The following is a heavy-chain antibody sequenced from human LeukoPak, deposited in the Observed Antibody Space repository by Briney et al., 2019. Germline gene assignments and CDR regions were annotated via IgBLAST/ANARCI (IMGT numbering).Heavy chain of an antibody. CDR2: ISYDGSNK. D-gene: IGHD3-10*01. V-gene: IGHV3-30*04. CDR1: GFTFSSYA. J-gene: IGHJ3*02. Sequence: PGRSLRLSCAASGFTFSSYAMHWVRQAPGKGLEWVAVISYDGSNKYYADSVKGRFTISRDNSKNSLYLQMDSLRAGDTAVYYCARAYRFGELSNDAFDIWGQGTMVTVSS. CDR3: ARAYRFGELSNDAFDI.